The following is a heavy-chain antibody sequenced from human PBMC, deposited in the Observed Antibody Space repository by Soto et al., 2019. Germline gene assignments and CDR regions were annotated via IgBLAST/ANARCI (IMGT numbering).Heavy chain of an antibody. CDR3: AREVPGTDAFDI. D-gene: IGHD3-10*01. J-gene: IGHJ3*02. CDR1: GFTFSSYW. V-gene: IGHV3-7*01. CDR2: IKQDGSQR. Sequence: GGSLRLSCVASGFTFSSYWMSWVRQAPGKGLEWVANIKQDGSQRYYVDSVKGRFTMSRDNAKNSLSLQMNSLRAEDTAVYYCAREVPGTDAFDIWGRGTMGTVSS.